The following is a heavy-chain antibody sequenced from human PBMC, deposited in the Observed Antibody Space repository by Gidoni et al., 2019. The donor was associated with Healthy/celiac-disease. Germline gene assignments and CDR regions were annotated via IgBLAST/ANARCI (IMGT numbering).Heavy chain of an antibody. CDR3: AKGSEPMPINQLGHYYGMDV. D-gene: IGHD1-1*01. V-gene: IGHV3-23*01. CDR1: GFTFSSYA. J-gene: IGHJ6*02. Sequence: EVQLLESGGGLVQPGGSLRLSCAASGFTFSSYAMSWVRQAPGTGLEWVSAISGSGGSTYYADYVKGRFTISRDNSKNTLYLQMNSLRAEDTAVYYCAKGSEPMPINQLGHYYGMDVWGQGTTVTVSS. CDR2: ISGSGGST.